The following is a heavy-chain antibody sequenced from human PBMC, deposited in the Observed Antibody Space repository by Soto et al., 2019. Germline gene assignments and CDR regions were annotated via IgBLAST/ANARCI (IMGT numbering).Heavy chain of an antibody. CDR1: GGSFSGYY. D-gene: IGHD4-17*01. Sequence: SETLSLTCAVYGGSFSGYYWSWIRQPPGKGLEWIGEINHSGSTNYNPSLKSRVTISVDTSKNQFSLKLSSVTAADTAVYYCARLTAGEIDYGDYVGYYYYYYYMDVWGKGTTVTVSS. CDR2: INHSGST. CDR3: ARLTAGEIDYGDYVGYYYYYYYMDV. V-gene: IGHV4-34*01. J-gene: IGHJ6*03.